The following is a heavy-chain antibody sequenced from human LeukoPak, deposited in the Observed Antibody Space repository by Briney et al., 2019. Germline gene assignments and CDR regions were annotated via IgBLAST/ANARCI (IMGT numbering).Heavy chain of an antibody. J-gene: IGHJ4*02. CDR1: GFTFSSSP. CDR3: AKRGVVIRVILVGFHKEAYYFDS. CDR2: ISGTGGST. D-gene: IGHD3-22*01. V-gene: IGHV3-23*01. Sequence: GGSLRLSCAASGFTFSSSPMTWVRQAPGKGLEWVSGISGTGGSTNYADSVKGRFTISRDNRKNTLYLQMNSLRAEDTAVYFCAKRGVVIRVILVGFHKEAYYFDSWGQGALVTVSS.